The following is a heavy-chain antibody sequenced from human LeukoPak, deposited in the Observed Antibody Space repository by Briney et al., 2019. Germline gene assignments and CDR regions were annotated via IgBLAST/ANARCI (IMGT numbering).Heavy chain of an antibody. D-gene: IGHD2-15*01. J-gene: IGHJ4*02. CDR2: IYYNGTT. CDR1: GGSIRYYY. Sequence: SAPLSLPSTVSGGSIRYYYWSWIRQSPGKGLEWIGYIYYNGTTNYNPSLKSRVTISVDMSKNQFSLKMSSVTAADTAVYYCARKGGLFDYWGQGRLVTVSS. CDR3: ARKGGLFDY. V-gene: IGHV4-59*01.